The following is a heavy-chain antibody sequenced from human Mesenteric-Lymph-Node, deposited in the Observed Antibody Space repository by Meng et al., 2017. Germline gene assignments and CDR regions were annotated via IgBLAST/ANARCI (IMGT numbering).Heavy chain of an antibody. CDR2: IYHSGSS. V-gene: IGHV4-4*02. J-gene: IGHJ1*01. CDR1: GGSISSSHW. Sequence: VPLQGSAPGLVKPSGTLSLTCAVSGGSISSSHWWSWVRQPPGKGLEWIGEIYHSGSSNYNPSLKSRVTISADKSKNHFSLKLSSVTAADTAVYYCARTFSSGWSLFQHWGQGTLVTVS. CDR3: ARTFSSGWSLFQH. D-gene: IGHD6-19*01.